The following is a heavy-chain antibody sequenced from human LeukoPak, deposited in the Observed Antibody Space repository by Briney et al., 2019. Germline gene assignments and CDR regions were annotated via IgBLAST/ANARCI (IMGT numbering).Heavy chain of an antibody. CDR1: GGSFSGYY. CDR2: INHSGST. CDR3: ARGREYHGSGRFYYYGMDV. J-gene: IGHJ6*02. V-gene: IGHV4-34*01. Sequence: SETLSLTCAVYGGSFSGYYWSWIRQPPGKGLEWIGEINHSGSTNYNPSLKSRVTISVDTSKNQFSLKLSSVTAADMAVYYCARGREYHGSGRFYYYGMDVWGQGTTVTVSS. D-gene: IGHD3-10*01.